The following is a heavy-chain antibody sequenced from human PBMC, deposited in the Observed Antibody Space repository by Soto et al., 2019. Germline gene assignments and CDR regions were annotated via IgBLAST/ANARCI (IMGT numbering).Heavy chain of an antibody. Sequence: ASVKVSCKASGYTFTSYAMHWVRQAPGQRLEWMGWINAGNGNTKYSQKFQGRVTITRDTSASTAYMELSSLRSEGTAVYYCARGYSSVPFDYWGQGTLVTVSS. V-gene: IGHV1-3*01. CDR3: ARGYSSVPFDY. CDR1: GYTFTSYA. D-gene: IGHD6-19*01. CDR2: INAGNGNT. J-gene: IGHJ4*02.